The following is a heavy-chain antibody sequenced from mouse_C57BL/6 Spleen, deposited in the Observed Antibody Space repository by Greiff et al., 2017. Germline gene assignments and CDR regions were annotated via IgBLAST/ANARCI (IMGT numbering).Heavy chain of an antibody. CDR3: ARRGVYGYDGYAMDY. D-gene: IGHD2-2*01. CDR1: GFTFSDYG. CDR2: ISNLAYSI. J-gene: IGHJ4*01. Sequence: EVHLVESGGGLVQPGGSLKLSCAASGFTFSDYGMAWVRQAPRKGPEWVAFISNLAYSIYYADTVTGRFTISRENAKNTLYLEMSSLRSEDTAMYYCARRGVYGYDGYAMDYWGQGTSVTVSS. V-gene: IGHV5-15*01.